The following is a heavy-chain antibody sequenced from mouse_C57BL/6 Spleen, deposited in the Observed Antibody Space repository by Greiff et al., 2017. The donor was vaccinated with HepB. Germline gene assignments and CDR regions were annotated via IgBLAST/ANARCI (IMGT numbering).Heavy chain of an antibody. J-gene: IGHJ4*01. CDR1: GFTFSSYA. Sequence: EVKLMESGEGLVKPGGSLKLSCAASGFTFSSYAMSWVRQTPEKRLEWVAYISSGGDYIYYADTVKGRFTISRDNARNTLYLQMSSLKSEDTAMYYCTREKDYGYDGYAMDYWGQGTSVTVSS. D-gene: IGHD2-2*01. CDR2: ISSGGDYI. CDR3: TREKDYGYDGYAMDY. V-gene: IGHV5-9-1*02.